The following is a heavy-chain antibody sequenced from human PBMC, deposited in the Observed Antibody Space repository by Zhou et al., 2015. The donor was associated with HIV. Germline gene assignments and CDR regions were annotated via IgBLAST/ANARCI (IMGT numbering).Heavy chain of an antibody. D-gene: IGHD3-22*01. CDR1: GGTFSSDG. CDR3: ARVNYYDSPFDY. V-gene: IGHV1-69*01. CDR2: IIPIFGTA. J-gene: IGHJ4*02. Sequence: QVQLVQSGAEVKKPGSSVKVSCKASGGTFSSDGITWVRQAPGQGLEWMGGIIPIFGTAAYAQKFQGRVTFTADESTSTAYMELSSLRSEDTAVYYCARVNYYDSPFDYWGQGTLVTVSS.